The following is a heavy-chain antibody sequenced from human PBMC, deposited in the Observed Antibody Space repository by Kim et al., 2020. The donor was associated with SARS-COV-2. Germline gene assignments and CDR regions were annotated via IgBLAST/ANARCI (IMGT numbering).Heavy chain of an antibody. CDR1: GYSFTSYW. Sequence: GESLKISCKGSGYSFTSYWIGWVRQMPGKGLEWMGIIYPGDSDTRYSPSFQGQVTISADKSISTAYLQWSSLKASDTAMYYCARQHDFWSGYRDYYYYYMDVWGKGTTVTVSS. CDR3: ARQHDFWSGYRDYYYYYMDV. D-gene: IGHD3-3*01. V-gene: IGHV5-51*01. CDR2: IYPGDSDT. J-gene: IGHJ6*03.